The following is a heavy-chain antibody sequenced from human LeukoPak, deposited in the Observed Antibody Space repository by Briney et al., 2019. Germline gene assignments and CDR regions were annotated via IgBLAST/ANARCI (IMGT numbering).Heavy chain of an antibody. V-gene: IGHV3-23*01. CDR3: ANHKTYYDFWSGYYTGTFDY. CDR2: ISGSGGST. J-gene: IGHJ4*02. Sequence: GGSLRLSCAASGFTFTSYSMNWVRQAPGKGLEWVSAISGSGGSTYYADSMKGRFTISRDNSKNTLYLQMNSLRAEDTAVYYCANHKTYYDFWSGYYTGTFDYWGQGTLVTVSS. D-gene: IGHD3-3*01. CDR1: GFTFTSYS.